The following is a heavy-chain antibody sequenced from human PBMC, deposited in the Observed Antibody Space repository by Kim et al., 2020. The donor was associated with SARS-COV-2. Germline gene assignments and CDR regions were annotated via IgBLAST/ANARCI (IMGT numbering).Heavy chain of an antibody. CDR1: GFTFSSYA. CDR2: ISYDGSNK. D-gene: IGHD3-3*01. Sequence: GGSLRLSCAASGFTFSSYAMHWVRQAPGKGLEWVAVISYDGSNKYYADSVKGRFTISRDNSKNTLYLQMNSLRAEDTAVYYCARGSGYRSPFDYWGQGTL. V-gene: IGHV3-30-3*01. J-gene: IGHJ4*02. CDR3: ARGSGYRSPFDY.